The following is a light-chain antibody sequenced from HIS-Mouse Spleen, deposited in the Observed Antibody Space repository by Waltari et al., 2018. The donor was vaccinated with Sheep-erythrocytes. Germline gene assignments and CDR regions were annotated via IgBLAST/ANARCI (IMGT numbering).Light chain of an antibody. CDR1: KLGDKY. Sequence: SYELTQPPSVSVSPGQTASITCSGDKLGDKYACWYQQKPGQSPVLVIYQDSKRPSGSPERFSGSNSGNTATLTISGTQAMDEADYYCQVWDSSTAWNVVFGGGTKLTVL. V-gene: IGLV3-1*01. CDR2: QDS. CDR3: QVWDSSTAWNVV. J-gene: IGLJ2*01.